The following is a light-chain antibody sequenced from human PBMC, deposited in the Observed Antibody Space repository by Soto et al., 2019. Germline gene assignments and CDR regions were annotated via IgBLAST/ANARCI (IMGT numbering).Light chain of an antibody. CDR3: QQYGRSPFT. CDR1: QSVSSNN. J-gene: IGKJ3*01. Sequence: EIVLTQSPGTLSLSPGERATLSCRASQSVSSNNLAWYQQRPGQAPRVVIYGASTRATGIPARFSGSGSGTDFTLTISRLDPEDFAVYYCQQYGRSPFTFGPGTKVDIK. V-gene: IGKV3-20*01. CDR2: GAS.